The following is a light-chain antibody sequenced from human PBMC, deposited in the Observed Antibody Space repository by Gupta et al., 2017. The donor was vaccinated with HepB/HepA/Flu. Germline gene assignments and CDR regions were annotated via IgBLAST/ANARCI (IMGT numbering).Light chain of an antibody. J-gene: IGKJ5*01. V-gene: IGKV3D-20*01. CDR1: QSVRRRY. CDR2: DAS. CDR3: QQDGSSPLT. Sequence: EIVSTHSQATLSLSPGESATLSGGASQSVRRRYLAWYQQKPGAAPRLLIYDASSRATGFADRFSGSGSGTEFTLTISRREPEDFAVYYCQQDGSSPLTFGQGTPVEIK.